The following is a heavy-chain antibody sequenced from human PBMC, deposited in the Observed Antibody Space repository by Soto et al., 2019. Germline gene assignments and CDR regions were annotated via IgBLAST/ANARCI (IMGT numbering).Heavy chain of an antibody. D-gene: IGHD1-1*01. CDR2: IRRSGDYT. J-gene: IGHJ6*02. CDR1: GVSFSTYS. V-gene: IGHV3-21*01. Sequence: EVQLVESGGGLVMPGGSLRLSCIASGVSFSTYSMNWVRQAPGKGLEWVSSIRRSGDYTYYADSLKGRFTISRDNAKNSLSPQMISLRAEDTAVYYCARSTSLGGMDVWGQGTTVTVSS. CDR3: ARSTSLGGMDV.